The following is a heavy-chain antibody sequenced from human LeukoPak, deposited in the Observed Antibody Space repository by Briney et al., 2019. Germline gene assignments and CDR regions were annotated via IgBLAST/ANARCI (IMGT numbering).Heavy chain of an antibody. V-gene: IGHV3-11*01. CDR2: ISSSGSTI. Sequence: GGSLRLSCAASGFTFSDYYMSWIRQAPGKGLEWVSYISSSGSTIYYADSVKGRFTISRDNAKNSLYLQMNSLRAEDTAVYYCARVLRFLERLSYYYGMDVWGQGTTVTVSS. CDR3: ARVLRFLERLSYYYGMDV. CDR1: GFTFSDYY. J-gene: IGHJ6*02. D-gene: IGHD3-3*01.